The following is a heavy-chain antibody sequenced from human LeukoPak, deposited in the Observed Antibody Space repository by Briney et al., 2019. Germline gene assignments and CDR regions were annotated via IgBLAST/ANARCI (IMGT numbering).Heavy chain of an antibody. V-gene: IGHV1-18*01. D-gene: IGHD3-22*01. J-gene: IGHJ5*02. CDR3: ARLLEYYDSSGYAFFDP. CDR1: GYIFTNFA. CDR2: ISAYNGNT. Sequence: ASVKVSCKASGYIFTNFAISWVRQAPGQGLEWMGWISAYNGNTKYTQKLQGRVTMTTDTSTSTAYMELRSLRSDDTAVYYCARLLEYYDSSGYAFFDPWGQGTLVTVSS.